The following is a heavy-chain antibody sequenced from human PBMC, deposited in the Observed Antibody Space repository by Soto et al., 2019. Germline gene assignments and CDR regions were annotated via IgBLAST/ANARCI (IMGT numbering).Heavy chain of an antibody. CDR2: ISGSGGST. V-gene: IGHV3-23*01. CDR1: GFTFSSYA. J-gene: IGHJ4*02. Sequence: LRLSCADSGFTFSSYAMSWVRQAPGKGLEWVSAISGSGGSTYYADSVKGRFTISRDNSKNTLYLQMNSLRAEDTAVYYCAKQVGQLVLAVFDYWGQGTLVTVSS. CDR3: AKQVGQLVLAVFDY. D-gene: IGHD6-13*01.